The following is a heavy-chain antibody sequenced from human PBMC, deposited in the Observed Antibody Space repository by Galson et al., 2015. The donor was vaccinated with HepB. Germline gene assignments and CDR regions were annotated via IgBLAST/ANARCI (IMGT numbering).Heavy chain of an antibody. J-gene: IGHJ6*02. V-gene: IGHV1-24*01. D-gene: IGHD3-22*01. Sequence: SVKVSCKVSGYTLTELSMHWVRQAPGKGLEWMGGFDPEDGETIYAQKFQGRVTMTEDTSTDTAYMELSSLRSEDTAVYYCATGKDYYDSSGYYRGLGMDVWGQGTTVTVSS. CDR1: GYTLTELS. CDR3: ATGKDYYDSSGYYRGLGMDV. CDR2: FDPEDGET.